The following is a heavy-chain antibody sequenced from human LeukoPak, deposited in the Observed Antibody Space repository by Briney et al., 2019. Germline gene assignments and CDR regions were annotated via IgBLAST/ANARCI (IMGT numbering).Heavy chain of an antibody. CDR2: IYHSGST. D-gene: IGHD3-10*01. Sequence: SETLSLTCTVSGGSISSGGYYWSWIRQPPGKGLEWIGYIYHSGSTYYNPSLKSRVTISVDRSKNQFSLKLSSVTAADTAVYYCARDPTPYYYGSGSQYYFDYWGQGTLVTVSS. V-gene: IGHV4-30-2*01. J-gene: IGHJ4*02. CDR3: ARDPTPYYYGSGSQYYFDY. CDR1: GGSISSGGYY.